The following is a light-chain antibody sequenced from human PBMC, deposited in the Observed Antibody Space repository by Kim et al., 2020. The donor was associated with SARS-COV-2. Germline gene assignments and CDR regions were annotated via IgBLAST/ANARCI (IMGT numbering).Light chain of an antibody. CDR3: CSFAGTAYV. J-gene: IGLJ1*01. CDR2: DVT. Sequence: PGQSVTISCTGTSSDVVAYNYVSWYQHHPATAPKLMIYDVTMRPSGVPDRFSGSKSGNTASLTISGLQAEDEADYYCCSFAGTAYVFGIGTKVTVL. V-gene: IGLV2-11*01. CDR1: SSDVVAYNY.